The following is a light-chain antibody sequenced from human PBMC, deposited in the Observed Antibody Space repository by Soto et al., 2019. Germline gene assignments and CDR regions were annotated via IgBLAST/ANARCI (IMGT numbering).Light chain of an antibody. J-gene: IGLJ1*01. CDR3: SSYSSSSTRYA. Sequence: QSVLTQPASVSGSPGQSITISCTGTSGYVSSYNYVSWYQQHPGKAPQVLIYDVSSRPSGLSSRFPGSKSGNTASLTISGLQAEDEADYYCSSYSSSSTRYAFGTGTKVTVL. CDR2: DVS. V-gene: IGLV2-14*01. CDR1: SGYVSSYNY.